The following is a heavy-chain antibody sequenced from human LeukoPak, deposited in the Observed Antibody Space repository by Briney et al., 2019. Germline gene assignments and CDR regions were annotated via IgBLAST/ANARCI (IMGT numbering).Heavy chain of an antibody. J-gene: IGHJ4*02. D-gene: IGHD6-13*01. CDR2: ISYDGSNK. CDR1: GFTFSSYA. V-gene: IGHV3-30-3*01. CDR3: ARTRPIAPNAGGPFDY. Sequence: GGSLRLSCAASGFTFSSYAMHWVRQAPGKGLEWVAVISYDGSNKYYADSVKGRFTISRDNSKNTLYLQMNSLRAEDTAVYYCARTRPIAPNAGGPFDYWGQGTLVTVSS.